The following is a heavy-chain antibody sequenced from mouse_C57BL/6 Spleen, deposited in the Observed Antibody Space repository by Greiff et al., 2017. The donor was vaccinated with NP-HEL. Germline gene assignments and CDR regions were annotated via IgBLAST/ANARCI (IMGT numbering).Heavy chain of an antibody. Sequence: QVQLQQSGPGLVQPSQSLSITCTVSGFSLTSYGVHWVRQSPGKGLEWLGVIWRGGSTDYNAALMSRLSITKDNSKSQVFFKMNSLQADDTAIYYCAKTRDYDGDYYAMDYWGQGTSVTVSS. CDR3: AKTRDYDGDYYAMDY. CDR1: GFSLTSYG. CDR2: IWRGGST. V-gene: IGHV2-5*01. J-gene: IGHJ4*01. D-gene: IGHD2-4*01.